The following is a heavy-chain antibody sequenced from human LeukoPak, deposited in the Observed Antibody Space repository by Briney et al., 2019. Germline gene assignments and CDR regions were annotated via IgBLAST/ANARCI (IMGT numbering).Heavy chain of an antibody. CDR1: GGSISDYY. J-gene: IGHJ4*02. CDR2: MDYSGST. D-gene: IGHD6-19*01. CDR3: ARRKRGSGGPFDY. Sequence: PSETLSLTCTVSGGSISDYYWTWIRQSPGTGLEWIGYMDYSGSTAYNPSLKSRVTISMDTSKKQFSLELSSVTAADTAIYFCARRKRGSGGPFDYWGQGTLVTVSS. V-gene: IGHV4-59*08.